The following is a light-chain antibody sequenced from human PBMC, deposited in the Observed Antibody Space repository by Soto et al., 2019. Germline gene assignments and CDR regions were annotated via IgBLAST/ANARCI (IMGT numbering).Light chain of an antibody. V-gene: IGLV2-14*01. CDR1: SNDIGGYNY. CDR2: DVT. J-gene: IGLJ2*01. CDR3: SSYASGSTLVV. Sequence: QSALTQPASVSGSPGQSITISCTGTSNDIGGYNYVSWYQHHPGKAPQLMIYDVTNRPSGVSNRFSGSKSGNTASLTISGLQAEDEADYFCSSYASGSTLVVFGGGTKLTVL.